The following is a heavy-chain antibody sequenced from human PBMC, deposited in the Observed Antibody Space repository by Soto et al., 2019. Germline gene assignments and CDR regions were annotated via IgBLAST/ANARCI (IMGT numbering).Heavy chain of an antibody. Sequence: SQRMSLTCNVGPGCQNFSDWGWIRQPPGQELQWIGNFYYRGTTNYNPSLQGRVTMSIATSKNQFSLMLTSVTAADTAVDYCTRVATAVRSWGRGGLATVSS. J-gene: IGHJ5*02. CDR2: FYYRGTT. CDR3: TRVATAVRS. D-gene: IGHD5-18*01. V-gene: IGHV4-59*12. CDR1: PGCQNFSD.